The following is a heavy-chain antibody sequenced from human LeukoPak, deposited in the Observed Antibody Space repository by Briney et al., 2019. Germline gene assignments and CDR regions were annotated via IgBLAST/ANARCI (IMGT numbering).Heavy chain of an antibody. CDR2: ISGSGGRI. CDR3: ASHSSGWYSALDY. Sequence: GGSLRLSCAASGFTFSNYAMSWVRQAPGKGLEWVSGISGSGGRIYYADSVKGQFTISRDNSKNTLYLQMNSLRAEDTAVYYCASHSSGWYSALDYWGQGTLVTVSS. J-gene: IGHJ4*02. CDR1: GFTFSNYA. V-gene: IGHV3-23*01. D-gene: IGHD6-19*01.